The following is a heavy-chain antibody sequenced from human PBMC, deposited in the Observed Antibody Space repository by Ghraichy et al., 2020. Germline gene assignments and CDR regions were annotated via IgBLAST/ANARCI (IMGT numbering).Heavy chain of an antibody. Sequence: GGSLRLSCAASGITSSTFWMGWARQAPDKGLEWVAAIRQDGSLKEYMASVRGRFTISSGNTKNSVSLEMNSLRAEDTAIYYCATKADSSGWIDYRGQETLVTVSS. V-gene: IGHV3-7*01. CDR2: IRQDGSLK. D-gene: IGHD6-19*01. CDR3: ATKADSSGWIDY. CDR1: GITSSTFW. J-gene: IGHJ4*02.